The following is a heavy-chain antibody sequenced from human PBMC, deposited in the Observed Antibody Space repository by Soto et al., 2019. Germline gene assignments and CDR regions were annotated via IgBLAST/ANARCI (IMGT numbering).Heavy chain of an antibody. CDR2: IYYSGST. D-gene: IGHD6-6*01. Sequence: SETLSLTCTVSGGSISSYYWSWIRQPPGKGLEWIGYIYYSGSTNYNPSLKSRVTISVDTSKSQFSLKLSSVTAADTAVYYCASLGSSSSSEYYYYYYMDVWGKGTTVTVSS. J-gene: IGHJ6*03. CDR1: GGSISSYY. CDR3: ASLGSSSSSEYYYYYYMDV. V-gene: IGHV4-59*08.